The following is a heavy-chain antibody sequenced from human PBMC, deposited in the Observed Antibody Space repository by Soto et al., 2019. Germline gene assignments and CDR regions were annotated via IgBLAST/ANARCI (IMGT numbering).Heavy chain of an antibody. V-gene: IGHV4-31*03. D-gene: IGHD6-13*01. CDR3: ARELIAAAGTPDYFDY. Sequence: TLSLTCTVSGGSISSGGYEWGLIRQRPGKGLEWIGYIYYSGSTYYNPSLKSRVTISVDTSKNQFSLKLSSVTAADTAVYYCARELIAAAGTPDYFDYWGQGTLVTVSS. J-gene: IGHJ4*02. CDR1: GGSISSGGYE. CDR2: IYYSGST.